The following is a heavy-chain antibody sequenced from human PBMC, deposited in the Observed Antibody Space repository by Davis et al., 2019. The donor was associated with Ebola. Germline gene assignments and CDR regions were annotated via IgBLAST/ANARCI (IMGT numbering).Heavy chain of an antibody. CDR3: ARESYSSGNYYTGYYYYGMDV. J-gene: IGHJ6*02. Sequence: SETLSLTCAVYGGSFSGYYWSWIRQPPGKGLEWVGYIYYSGSTNYNPSLKSRVTISIDTSKNQFSLKLSSVTAADTAVYYCARESYSSGNYYTGYYYYGMDVWGQGTTVTVSS. CDR1: GGSFSGYY. V-gene: IGHV4-59*01. D-gene: IGHD3-10*01. CDR2: IYYSGST.